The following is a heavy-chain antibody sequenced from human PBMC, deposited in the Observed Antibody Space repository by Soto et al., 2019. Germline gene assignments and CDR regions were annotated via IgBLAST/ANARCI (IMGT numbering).Heavy chain of an antibody. V-gene: IGHV1-18*01. J-gene: IGHJ4*02. Sequence: QVQLVQSGAEVKKPGASVKVSCKASGYTFTNFGISWVRQAPGQGLEWMGWISAYNGNTNYAQNSQGRATMTTDTSAGTAYTELRSLRPDDTAVYYCARGRAPIDYWGQGTLVTVSS. D-gene: IGHD1-26*01. CDR2: ISAYNGNT. CDR3: ARGRAPIDY. CDR1: GYTFTNFG.